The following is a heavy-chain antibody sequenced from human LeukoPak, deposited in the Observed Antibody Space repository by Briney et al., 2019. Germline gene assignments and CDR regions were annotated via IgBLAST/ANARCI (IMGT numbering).Heavy chain of an antibody. CDR2: ICPGDSAL. Sequence: GESLKISCKGSGYSFTSYWIGWVRQMPGKGLELMVTICPGDSALRYRPAFQGQVTISADKSISTAYLQWSSLKASDTARYNCARTMVRGVYYYYYGMDVWGQGTMVTVSS. J-gene: IGHJ6*02. CDR3: ARTMVRGVYYYYYGMDV. CDR1: GYSFTSYW. D-gene: IGHD3-10*01. V-gene: IGHV5-51*01.